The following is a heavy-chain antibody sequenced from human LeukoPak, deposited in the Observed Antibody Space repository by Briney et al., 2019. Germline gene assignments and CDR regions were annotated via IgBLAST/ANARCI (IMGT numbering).Heavy chain of an antibody. CDR3: AKEVVVGATNWFDP. V-gene: IGHV3-30*04. CDR2: ISYDGSNK. Sequence: GGSLRLSCAASGFTFSSYAMHWVRQAPGKGLEWVAVISYDGSNKYYADSVKGRFTISRDNSKNTLYLQMNSLRAEDTAVYYCAKEVVVGATNWFDPWGQGTLVTVSS. D-gene: IGHD1-26*01. J-gene: IGHJ5*02. CDR1: GFTFSSYA.